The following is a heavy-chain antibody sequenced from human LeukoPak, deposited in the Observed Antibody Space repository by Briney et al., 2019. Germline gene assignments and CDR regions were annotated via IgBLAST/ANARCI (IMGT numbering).Heavy chain of an antibody. CDR2: INHNSGGT. J-gene: IGHJ4*02. D-gene: IGHD3-22*01. CDR3: ARVADDSYFDY. V-gene: IGHV1-2*06. Sequence: GASVKVSCKASGYTFTGYYMHWVRQAPGQGLEWMGRINHNSGGTNYAQKFQGRVTMARDTSISTAYMELSRLRSDDTAVYYCARVADDSYFDYWGQGTLVPVSS. CDR1: GYTFTGYY.